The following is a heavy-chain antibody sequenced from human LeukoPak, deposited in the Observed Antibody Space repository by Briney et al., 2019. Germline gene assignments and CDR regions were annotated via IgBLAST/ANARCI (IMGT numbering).Heavy chain of an antibody. Sequence: GGSLRLSCAASGFTVSSNYMSWVRQAPGKGLEWISVIYSGGSTYYADSVKGRFTISRDNSKNTLYLQMNSLRAEDTAVYYCAREYRGEYYFAYWGQGTLVTVSS. D-gene: IGHD3-10*01. J-gene: IGHJ4*02. CDR1: GFTVSSNY. CDR3: AREYRGEYYFAY. V-gene: IGHV3-66*01. CDR2: IYSGGST.